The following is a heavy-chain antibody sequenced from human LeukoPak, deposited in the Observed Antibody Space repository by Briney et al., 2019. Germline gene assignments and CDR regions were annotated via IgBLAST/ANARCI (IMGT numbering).Heavy chain of an antibody. J-gene: IGHJ4*02. V-gene: IGHV3-53*01. D-gene: IGHD5-18*01. CDR1: GFTFSSYA. CDR3: ARDATIGYSYGYYFDY. CDR2: IYSGGST. Sequence: RAGGSLRLSCAASGFTFSSYAMSWVRQAPGKGLEWVSVIYSGGSTYYADSVKGRFTISRDNSKNTLYLQMNSLRAEDTAVYYCARDATIGYSYGYYFDYWGQGTLVTVSS.